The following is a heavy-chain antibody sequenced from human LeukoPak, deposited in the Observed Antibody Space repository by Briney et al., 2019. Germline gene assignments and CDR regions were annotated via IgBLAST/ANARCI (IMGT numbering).Heavy chain of an antibody. CDR1: GGSISGYS. J-gene: IGHJ2*01. Sequence: SETLSLTCAVSGGSISGYSWSWIRQPPGKGLEWIAYVYNSVTTNSNPSLKSRVSISVDASKNQVSLNLTSVTASDTAVYYCARHGEYYAWGNDLLWYLDLWGRGTLVTVS. CDR3: ARHGEYYAWGNDLLWYLDL. D-gene: IGHD3-16*01. V-gene: IGHV4-59*08. CDR2: VYNSVTT.